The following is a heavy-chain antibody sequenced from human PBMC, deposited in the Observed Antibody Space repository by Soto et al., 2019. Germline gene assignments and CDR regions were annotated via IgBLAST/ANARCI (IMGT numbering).Heavy chain of an antibody. CDR1: GGSISSSSYY. Sequence: PSETLSLTCTVSGGSISSSSYYWGWIRQPPGKGLEWIGSIYYSGSTYYNPSLKSRVTISVDTSKNQFSLKLSSVTAADTAVYYCARNMITFGGVIANLDYWAQGTLVTVSS. CDR3: ARNMITFGGVIANLDY. V-gene: IGHV4-39*01. CDR2: IYYSGST. D-gene: IGHD3-16*01. J-gene: IGHJ4*02.